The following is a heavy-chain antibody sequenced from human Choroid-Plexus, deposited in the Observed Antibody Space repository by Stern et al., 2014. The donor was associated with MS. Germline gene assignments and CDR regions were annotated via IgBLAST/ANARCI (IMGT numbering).Heavy chain of an antibody. V-gene: IGHV3-30*18. J-gene: IGHJ5*02. CDR2: VSYDGSNE. CDR1: GFTFGSCA. CDR3: AKDRQYLTYFFDH. D-gene: IGHD2/OR15-2a*01. Sequence: QVQLVQSGGGVVQPGRPLRLSCVASGFTFGSCAMPWVRQAPGKGLEWGAGVSYDGSNEYYADSVKGRFTLSRDNSQNTLYMQMSSLRPEDTAVYSCAKDRQYLTYFFDHWGQGSLVTVSS.